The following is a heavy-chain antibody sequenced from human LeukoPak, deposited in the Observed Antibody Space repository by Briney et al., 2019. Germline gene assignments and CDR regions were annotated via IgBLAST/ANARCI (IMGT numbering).Heavy chain of an antibody. CDR2: IKSDGSST. D-gene: IGHD6-13*01. V-gene: IGHV3-74*01. J-gene: IGHJ6*02. Sequence: GGSLRLSCAASGFTFSSYWMHWVRQGPGKGLEWVSRIKSDGSSTRYADSVKGRFTVSRDNAKNTLYLQMNSLRAEDTAVYYCARDPTGYSSSFYYYYYGMDVWGQGTTVTVSS. CDR3: ARDPTGYSSSFYYYYYGMDV. CDR1: GFTFSSYW.